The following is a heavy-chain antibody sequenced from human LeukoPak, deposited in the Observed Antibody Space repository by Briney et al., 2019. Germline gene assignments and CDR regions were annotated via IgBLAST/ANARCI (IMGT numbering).Heavy chain of an antibody. J-gene: IGHJ4*02. CDR1: GGTFSSYA. CDR2: IIPIFGTA. Sequence: ASVKVSCKASGGTFSSYAISWVRQAPGQGLEWMGGIIPIFGTANYAQKFQGRVTITTDESTSTAYMELSSLRSEEAAVYYCARGTRYNWNYWGQGTLVTVSS. V-gene: IGHV1-69*05. CDR3: ARGTRYNWNY. D-gene: IGHD1-20*01.